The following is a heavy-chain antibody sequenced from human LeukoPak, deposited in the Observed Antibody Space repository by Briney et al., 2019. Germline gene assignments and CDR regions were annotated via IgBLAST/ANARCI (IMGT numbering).Heavy chain of an antibody. CDR1: GNSISSGDYY. D-gene: IGHD3-16*02. J-gene: IGHJ5*02. CDR3: ARKRITFGGVIVKDWFDP. Sequence: PSETLSLTCTVSGNSISSGDYYWSWIRQPAGKGLEWIGRIYTSGSTTYNPSLKSRVTISVDTSKNQFSLKLSSVTAADTAVYYCARKRITFGGVIVKDWFDPWGQGTLVTVSS. V-gene: IGHV4-61*02. CDR2: IYTSGST.